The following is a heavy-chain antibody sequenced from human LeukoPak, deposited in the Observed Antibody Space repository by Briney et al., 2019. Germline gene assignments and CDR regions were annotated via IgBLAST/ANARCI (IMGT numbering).Heavy chain of an antibody. CDR1: GASISSYY. Sequence: SETLSLTCTVSGASISSYYWSWIRQPPGKGLEWIGYIYYSGSTNYNPSLKSRVTISVDTSKNQFSLKLSSVTAGDTAVYYCARAVLGVGSCYFDYWGQGTLVTVSS. CDR2: IYYSGST. D-gene: IGHD2-15*01. J-gene: IGHJ4*02. CDR3: ARAVLGVGSCYFDY. V-gene: IGHV4-59*01.